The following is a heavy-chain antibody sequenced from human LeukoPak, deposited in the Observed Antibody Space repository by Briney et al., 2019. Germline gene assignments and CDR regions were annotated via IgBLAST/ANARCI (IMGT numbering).Heavy chain of an antibody. J-gene: IGHJ4*02. CDR2: ISGSGGST. CDR1: GFSFSSYA. D-gene: IGHD3-3*01. CDR3: AKQTYYDFWSGYSYYFDY. Sequence: GGSLRLSCAASGFSFSSYAMSWVRQAPGKGLEWASAISGSGGSTYYADSVKGRFTISRDNSKNTLYLQMDSLRAEDTAVYYCAKQTYYDFWSGYSYYFDYWGQGTLVTVSS. V-gene: IGHV3-23*01.